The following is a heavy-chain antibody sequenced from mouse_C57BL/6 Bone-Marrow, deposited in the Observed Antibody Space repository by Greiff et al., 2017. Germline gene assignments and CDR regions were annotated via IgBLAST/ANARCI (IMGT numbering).Heavy chain of an antibody. CDR3: DSIYYDYDVGVYFDY. CDR2: IDPSDSYT. V-gene: IGHV1-59*01. J-gene: IGHJ2*01. CDR1: GYTFTSYW. D-gene: IGHD2-4*01. Sequence: VQLQQPGAELVRPGTSVKLSCKASGYTFTSYWMHWVKQRPGQGLEWIGVIDPSDSYTNYNQKFKGKATLTVDTSSSTAYMQLSSLTSEDSAVYYCDSIYYDYDVGVYFDYWGQGTTLTVSS.